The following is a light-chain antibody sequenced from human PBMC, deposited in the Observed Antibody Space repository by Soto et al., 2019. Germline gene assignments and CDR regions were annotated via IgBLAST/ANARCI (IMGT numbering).Light chain of an antibody. CDR3: QQRNIWPPVT. Sequence: IGLTQSPATLSLSPGERATLYCRASQYVSSSYLAWYQQKPGQAPRLLIYGASTRATGIPARFSGSGSGTDFTLTISSLEPEDSAVYYCQQRNIWPPVTFGQGTRLEIK. CDR1: QYVSSSY. CDR2: GAS. J-gene: IGKJ5*01. V-gene: IGKV3D-20*02.